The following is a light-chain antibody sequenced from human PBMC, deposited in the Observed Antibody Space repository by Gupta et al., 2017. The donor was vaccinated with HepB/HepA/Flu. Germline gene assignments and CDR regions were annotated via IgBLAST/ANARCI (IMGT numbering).Light chain of an antibody. Sequence: DIGMTQSPSSLSASVGDRVTITCRASQSISSYLNWYQQKPGKAPKLLLYAASRVRSRVPSRISSSGSGTDFTLTIIRRQPEDCVTYYCRQSHSTRFTFGRGTKLEIK. CDR2: AAS. CDR3: RQSHSTRFT. CDR1: QSISSY. J-gene: IGKJ4*01. V-gene: IGKV1-39*01.